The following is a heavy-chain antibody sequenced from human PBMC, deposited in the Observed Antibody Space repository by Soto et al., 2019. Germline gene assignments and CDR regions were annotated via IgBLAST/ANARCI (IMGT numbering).Heavy chain of an antibody. CDR3: ARCPIDHNWFDP. J-gene: IGHJ5*02. CDR2: IYDTGST. CDR1: GSDITTYY. D-gene: IGHD3-9*01. V-gene: IGHV4-59*01. Sequence: PSGSLALTCSVSGSDITTYYWSWLRQSPGKGLEWIGHIYDTGSTSYNPSLKSRVTISVDTSNKQFSLRLSAVTAADTAVYYCARCPIDHNWFDPWGQGTLVTVSS.